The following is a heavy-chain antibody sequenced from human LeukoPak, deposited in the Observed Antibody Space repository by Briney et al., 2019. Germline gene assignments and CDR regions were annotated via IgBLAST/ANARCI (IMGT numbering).Heavy chain of an antibody. V-gene: IGHV3-23*01. Sequence: GGSLRLSCAASGFTFSSYAMTWVRQAPGKGLEWVSGISGSGGSTYYADSVKGRFTISRDNSKNTLYLQMNSLRAEDTAVYYCAKGEGNCSGGSFYVAFDFWGQGTMVTVSS. J-gene: IGHJ3*01. CDR1: GFTFSSYA. CDR3: AKGEGNCSGGSFYVAFDF. D-gene: IGHD2-15*01. CDR2: ISGSGGST.